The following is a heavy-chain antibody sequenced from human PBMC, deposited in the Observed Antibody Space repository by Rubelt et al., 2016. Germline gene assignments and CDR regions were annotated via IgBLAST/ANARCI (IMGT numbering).Heavy chain of an antibody. CDR2: INHSGST. CDR3: ARNLLYCSSTSCYDYYYYYGMDV. V-gene: IGHV4-34*01. D-gene: IGHD2-2*01. J-gene: IGHJ6*02. Sequence: GLEWIGEINHSGSTNYDPSLKSRVTISVDTSKSQFSLKLSSVTAADTAVYYCARNLLYCSSTSCYDYYYYYGMDVWGQGTTVTVSS.